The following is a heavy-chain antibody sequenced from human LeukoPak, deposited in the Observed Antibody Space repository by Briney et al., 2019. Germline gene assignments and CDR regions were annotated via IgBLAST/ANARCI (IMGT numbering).Heavy chain of an antibody. Sequence: GGSLRLSCTASGFTFSSYGMNWVRQAPGKGLEWVAFSRHDASNEYYVDSVKGRFTVSRDNLKNTLYLHMNSLRVDDTAVYFCTKDPGPWLAPPFESWGQGTLVTVSS. CDR3: TKDPGPWLAPPFES. D-gene: IGHD5-12*01. CDR1: GFTFSSYG. J-gene: IGHJ4*02. CDR2: SRHDASNE. V-gene: IGHV3-30*02.